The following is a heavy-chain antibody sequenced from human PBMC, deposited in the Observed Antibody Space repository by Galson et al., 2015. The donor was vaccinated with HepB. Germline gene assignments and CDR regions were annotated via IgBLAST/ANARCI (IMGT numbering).Heavy chain of an antibody. CDR3: ARHFWDSGSLMYYFDY. Sequence: SVKVSCKASGYTFTSYYMHWVRQAPGQGLEWMGIINPSGGSTSYAQKFQGRVTISVDTSKNQFSLKLSSVTAADTAVYYCARHFWDSGSLMYYFDYWGQGTLVTVSS. CDR1: GYTFTSYY. J-gene: IGHJ4*02. D-gene: IGHD1-26*01. V-gene: IGHV1-46*01. CDR2: INPSGGST.